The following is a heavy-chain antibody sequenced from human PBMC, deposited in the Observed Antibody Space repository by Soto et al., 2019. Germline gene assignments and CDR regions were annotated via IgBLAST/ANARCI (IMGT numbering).Heavy chain of an antibody. CDR3: ARSTSSSWYYYYGMDV. CDR2: INAGNGNT. J-gene: IGHJ6*02. Sequence: ASVKVSCKASGYTFTGYAMHWVRQAPGQRLEWMGWINAGNGNTKYSQKFQGRVTITRDTSASTAYMELSSLRSEDTAVYYCARSTSSSWYYYYGMDVWGQGTTVTVSS. CDR1: GYTFTGYA. V-gene: IGHV1-3*01. D-gene: IGHD6-13*01.